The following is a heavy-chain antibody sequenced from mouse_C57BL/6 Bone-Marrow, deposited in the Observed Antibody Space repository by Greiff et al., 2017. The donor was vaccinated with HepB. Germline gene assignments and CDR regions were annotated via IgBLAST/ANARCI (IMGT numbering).Heavy chain of an antibody. D-gene: IGHD1-1*01. Sequence: QVQLQQPGAELVMPGASVKLSCKASGYTFTSYWMHWVKQRPGQGLEWIGEIDPSDSYTNYNQKFKGKSTLTVDKSSSTAYMQLSSLTSEDSAVYYCARFWTTVVAPDWYFDVWGTGTTVTVSS. CDR3: ARFWTTVVAPDWYFDV. CDR2: IDPSDSYT. J-gene: IGHJ1*03. V-gene: IGHV1-69*01. CDR1: GYTFTSYW.